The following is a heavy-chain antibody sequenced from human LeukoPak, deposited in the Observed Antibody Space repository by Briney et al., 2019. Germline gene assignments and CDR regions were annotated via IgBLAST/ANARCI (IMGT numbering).Heavy chain of an antibody. CDR1: GFTFSTYW. Sequence: GGSLRLSCAASGFTFSTYWMHWVRQAPGKGLEWVSRINPDGITTTCADSVKGRFTISRDDAKNTLFLQMNSLRAEDTAVYYCARDYYYGMDVWGQGTTITVSS. CDR2: INPDGITT. J-gene: IGHJ6*02. V-gene: IGHV3-74*01. CDR3: ARDYYYGMDV.